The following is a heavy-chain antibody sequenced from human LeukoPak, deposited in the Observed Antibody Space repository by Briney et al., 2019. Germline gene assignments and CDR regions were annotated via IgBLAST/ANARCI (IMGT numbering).Heavy chain of an antibody. V-gene: IGHV1-18*01. D-gene: IGHD5-18*01. J-gene: IGHJ4*02. CDR1: GYTFTSYG. Sequence: ASLKVSCKASGYTFTSYGISWVRQAPGQGLEWMGWISAYNGNTNYAQKLQGRVTMTTDTSTSTAHMELRSLRSDDAAVYYGARARGYSYGSSTKTFDYGGQGTLVTVSS. CDR2: ISAYNGNT. CDR3: ARARGYSYGSSTKTFDY.